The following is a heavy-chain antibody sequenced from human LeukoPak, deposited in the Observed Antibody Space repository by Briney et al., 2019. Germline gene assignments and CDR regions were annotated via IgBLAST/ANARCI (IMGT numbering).Heavy chain of an antibody. J-gene: IGHJ6*03. CDR1: GDSISTSNSY. D-gene: IGHD5-12*01. V-gene: IGHV4-61*01. CDR3: ARDAYSGYGPPDYYMDV. Sequence: SETLSLTCTVSGDSISTSNSYWGWIRQPPGKTLEWIGYIYYSGSTNYNPSLKSRVTISVDTSKNQFSLKLSSVTAADTAVYYCARDAYSGYGPPDYYMDVWGKGTTVTISS. CDR2: IYYSGST.